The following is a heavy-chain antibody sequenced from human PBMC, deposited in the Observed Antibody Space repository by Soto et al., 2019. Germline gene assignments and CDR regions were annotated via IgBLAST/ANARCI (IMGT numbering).Heavy chain of an antibody. CDR2: ITVNGIN. Sequence: QVQQLESGPGLVKPWDTLSLTCTVSGAYVSDFSWSWIRQPAGKGLEWIGRITVNGINQYTPSFRRRVTMSMDTSRNQFSLNLPSATAADTALYYCASERGYNWTYEAHWGQGTLVTVSS. V-gene: IGHV4-4*07. D-gene: IGHD1-1*01. J-gene: IGHJ1*01. CDR1: GAYVSDFS. CDR3: ASERGYNWTYEAH.